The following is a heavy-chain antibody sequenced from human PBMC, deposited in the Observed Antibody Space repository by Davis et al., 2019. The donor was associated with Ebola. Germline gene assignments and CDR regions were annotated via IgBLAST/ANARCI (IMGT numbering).Heavy chain of an antibody. D-gene: IGHD2-15*01. CDR2: ISSSSSTI. CDR1: GFTFSSYS. Sequence: PGGSLRLSCAASGFTFSSYSMNWVRQAPGKGLEWVSYISSSSSTIYYADSVKGRFTISRDNAKNSLYLQMNSLRAEDTAVYYCARAVGVVVAAPLGYWGQGTLVTVSS. V-gene: IGHV3-48*04. J-gene: IGHJ4*02. CDR3: ARAVGVVVAAPLGY.